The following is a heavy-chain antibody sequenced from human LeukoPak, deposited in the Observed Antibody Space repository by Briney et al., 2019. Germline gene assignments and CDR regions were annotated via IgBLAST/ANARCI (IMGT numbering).Heavy chain of an antibody. CDR3: AKAYSSGWYEDWFDP. D-gene: IGHD6-19*01. CDR2: ISWNSGSI. V-gene: IGHV3-9*01. J-gene: IGHJ5*02. Sequence: GGSLRLSCAASGFTFDDYAMHWVRHAPGKGLEWVSGISWNSGSIGYADSVKGRFTISRDHAKNSLYLQMNSLRAEDTALYYCAKAYSSGWYEDWFDPWGQGTLVTVSS. CDR1: GFTFDDYA.